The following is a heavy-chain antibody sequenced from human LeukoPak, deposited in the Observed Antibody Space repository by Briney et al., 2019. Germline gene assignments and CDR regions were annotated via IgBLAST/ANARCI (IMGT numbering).Heavy chain of an antibody. CDR1: GGSVSSGSYY. CDR2: IYYSGNT. Sequence: PSETLSLTCTVSGGSVSSGSYYWSWIRQPPGKGLEWIGYIYYSGNTKHNPSLKSRVTISIDTSKNQFSLKLSSVTAADTAVYYCARVLRAASWRSYDYWGQGSLVTVSS. J-gene: IGHJ4*02. V-gene: IGHV4-61*01. CDR3: ARVLRAASWRSYDY. D-gene: IGHD5-18*01.